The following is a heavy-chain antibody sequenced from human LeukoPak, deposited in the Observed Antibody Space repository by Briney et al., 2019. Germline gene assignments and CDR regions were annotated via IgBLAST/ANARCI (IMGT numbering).Heavy chain of an antibody. V-gene: IGHV4-61*08. CDR2: IYYSGST. CDR1: GGSISSGGYY. D-gene: IGHD3-3*01. CDR3: AGFRVAGQVGY. Sequence: SQTLSLTCAVSGGSISSGGYYWSWIRQPPGKGLEWIGYIYYSGSTNYNPSLKSRVTISVDTSKNQFSLKLSSVTAADTAVYYCAGFRVAGQVGYWGQGTLVTVSS. J-gene: IGHJ4*02.